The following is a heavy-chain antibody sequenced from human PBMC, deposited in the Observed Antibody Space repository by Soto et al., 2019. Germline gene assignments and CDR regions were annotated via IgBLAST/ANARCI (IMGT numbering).Heavy chain of an antibody. Sequence: PSETLSLTCTVSGGSISSTGYYWGWIRQPPGKGLEWIGSKYYSGGTYYSPSLKSRVTISVDTSTKQFSLTLSSVTAADTAVYYCAREPGSKFYYAMDFWGQGTTDTVSS. D-gene: IGHD1-26*01. CDR2: KYYSGGT. J-gene: IGHJ6*02. CDR1: GGSISSTGYY. CDR3: AREPGSKFYYAMDF. V-gene: IGHV4-39*07.